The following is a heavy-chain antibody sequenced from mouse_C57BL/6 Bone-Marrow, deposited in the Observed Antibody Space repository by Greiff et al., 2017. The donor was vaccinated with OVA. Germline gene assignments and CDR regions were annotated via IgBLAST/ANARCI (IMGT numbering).Heavy chain of an antibody. J-gene: IGHJ1*03. Sequence: QVQLQQSGAELVMPGASVKLSCKASGYTFTSYWMHWVKQRPGQGLEWIGEIDPSDSYTNYNQKFKGKSTLTVDKSSSTAYMQLSSLTSEDSAVYYCAREEADYYGSSYRYFDVWGTGTTVTVSS. CDR1: GYTFTSYW. V-gene: IGHV1-69*01. CDR2: IDPSDSYT. D-gene: IGHD1-1*01. CDR3: AREEADYYGSSYRYFDV.